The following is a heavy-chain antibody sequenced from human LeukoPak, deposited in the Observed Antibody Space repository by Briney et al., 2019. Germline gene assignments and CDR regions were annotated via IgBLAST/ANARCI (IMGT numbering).Heavy chain of an antibody. CDR3: VRFDSSGYHSDY. CDR2: VSGNGIGT. J-gene: IGHJ4*02. Sequence: GGSLRLSCAASGFTFNNYAMTWVRQAPGRGLEWVSAVSGNGIGTYYADSVKGRFTISRDNSKNTLSLQMNSLKVEDAAVYYCVRFDSSGYHSDYWGQGTLVTVSS. CDR1: GFTFNNYA. D-gene: IGHD3-22*01. V-gene: IGHV3-23*01.